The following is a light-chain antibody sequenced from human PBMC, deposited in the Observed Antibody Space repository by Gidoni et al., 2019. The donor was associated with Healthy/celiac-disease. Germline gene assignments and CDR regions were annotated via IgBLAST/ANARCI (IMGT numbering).Light chain of an antibody. CDR1: QGISNY. V-gene: IGKV1-27*01. CDR3: QKYNSAPLT. J-gene: IGKJ4*01. Sequence: DIQMTQSPSSLSASVGDRVTITCRESQGISNYLAWYQQHPGKVPQLLIYAASTLQSAVPSRFSGSGSGSAFTLTIISLQPEDVATYYCQKYNSAPLTFGGGTKVEIK. CDR2: AAS.